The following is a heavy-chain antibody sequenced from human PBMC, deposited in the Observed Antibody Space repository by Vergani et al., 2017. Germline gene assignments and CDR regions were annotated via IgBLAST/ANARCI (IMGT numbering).Heavy chain of an antibody. J-gene: IGHJ4*02. Sequence: EVQLVQSGAEVRKPGASLKISCKTSGYYFATTWIGGVRQTPGKGLEWVGLIWPDDSDTRYSPSFQGQVTISADKSITPAYLHWASLKASDTAIYYCVTHSAVVDNWGQGTLSTVSS. D-gene: IGHD4-23*01. CDR1: GYYFATTW. CDR3: VTHSAVVDN. CDR2: IWPDDSDT. V-gene: IGHV5-51*03.